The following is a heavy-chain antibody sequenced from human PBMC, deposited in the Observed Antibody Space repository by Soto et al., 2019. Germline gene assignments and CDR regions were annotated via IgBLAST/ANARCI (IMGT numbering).Heavy chain of an antibody. CDR2: ISYDGSNK. CDR3: AKAGSVSGMDV. Sequence: QVQLVESGGGVVQPGRSLRLSCAASGFTFSSYGMHWVRQAPGKGLEWVAVISYDGSNKYYADSVKGRFTISRDNSKNTLYLQMNSLRAEDTAVYYCAKAGSVSGMDVGGQGPTVTVSS. CDR1: GFTFSSYG. D-gene: IGHD1-20*01. J-gene: IGHJ6*02. V-gene: IGHV3-30*18.